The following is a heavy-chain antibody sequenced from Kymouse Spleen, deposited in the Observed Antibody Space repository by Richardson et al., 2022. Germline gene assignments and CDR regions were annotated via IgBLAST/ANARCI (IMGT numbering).Heavy chain of an antibody. CDR1: GGSISSSSYY. CDR2: IYYSGST. V-gene: IGHV4-39*01. J-gene: IGHJ1*01. CDR3: ARRNVLRYFEH. Sequence: QLQLQESGPGLVKPSETLSLTCTVSGGSISSSSYYWGWIRQPPGKGLEWIGSIYYSGSTYYNPSLKSRVTISVDTSKNQFSLKLSSVTAADTAVYYCARRNVLRYFEHWGQGTLVTVSS. D-gene: IGHD3-9*01.